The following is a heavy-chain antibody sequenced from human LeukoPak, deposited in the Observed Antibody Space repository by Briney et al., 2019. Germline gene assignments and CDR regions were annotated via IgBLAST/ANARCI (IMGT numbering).Heavy chain of an antibody. CDR2: ISSNSAYI. CDR3: ARDFVVVAAATSLDY. CDR1: GFTFSSYS. Sequence: GESLRLSCAASGFTFSSYSMNWVRQAPGKGLEWVSSISSNSAYIYYADSVKGRFTISRDNAKNSLYLQLNSLSAEDTAVYYCARDFVVVAAATSLDYWGQGTLVTVSS. V-gene: IGHV3-21*01. J-gene: IGHJ4*02. D-gene: IGHD2-2*01.